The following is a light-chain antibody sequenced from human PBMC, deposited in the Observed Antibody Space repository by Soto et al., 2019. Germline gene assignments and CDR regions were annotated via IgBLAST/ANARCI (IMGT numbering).Light chain of an antibody. V-gene: IGKV1-33*01. CDR3: QQYDNLLIFT. Sequence: DIQMTQSPSSLSASVGDRVTITCQASQDISNYLNWYQQKPGKAPKLLIYDASNLETGVPSRFSGTASRTHFTFTISSQQAEDIATYYCQQYDNLLIFTFGPATKVDIK. J-gene: IGKJ3*01. CDR1: QDISNY. CDR2: DAS.